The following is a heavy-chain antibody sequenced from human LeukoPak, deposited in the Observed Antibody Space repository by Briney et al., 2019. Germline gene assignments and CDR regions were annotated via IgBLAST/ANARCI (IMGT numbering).Heavy chain of an antibody. D-gene: IGHD1-26*01. CDR2: IYYSGST. CDR1: GGSISSYY. CDR3: ARGGYSGSYLWFDP. J-gene: IGHJ5*02. V-gene: IGHV4-59*01. Sequence: SETLSLTCTVSGGSISSYYWSWIRQPPGKGLEWLGYIYYSGSTNYNPSLKSRVTISVDTSKNQFSLKLSSVTAADTAVYYCARGGYSGSYLWFDPWGQGTLVTVSS.